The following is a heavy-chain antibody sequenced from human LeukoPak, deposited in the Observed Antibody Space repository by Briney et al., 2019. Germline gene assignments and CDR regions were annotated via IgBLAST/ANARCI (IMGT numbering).Heavy chain of an antibody. CDR1: GFTFSSYA. V-gene: IGHV3-23*01. CDR3: AKCSSSSWYAFDY. J-gene: IGHJ4*02. CDR2: ISGSGGST. Sequence: PGGSLRLSCAASGFTFSSYAMSWVRQAPGKGLEWVSVISGSGGSTYYADSVKGRFTISRDNSKNTLYLQMNSLRAEDTAVYYCAKCSSSSWYAFDYWGQGTLVTVSS. D-gene: IGHD6-13*01.